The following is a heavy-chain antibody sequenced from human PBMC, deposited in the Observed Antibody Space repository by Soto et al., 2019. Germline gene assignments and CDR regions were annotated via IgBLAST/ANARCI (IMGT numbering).Heavy chain of an antibody. D-gene: IGHD2-15*01. V-gene: IGHV1-69*04. CDR1: GYTFTSYG. Sequence: ASVKVSCKASGYTFTSYGISWVRQAPGQGLEWMGRIIPILGIANYAQKFQGRVTITADKSTSTAYMELSSLRSEDTAVYYCARAWKGCSGGSCYSGAYYYYVMDVWGQGTTVPVSS. CDR3: ARAWKGCSGGSCYSGAYYYYVMDV. CDR2: IIPILGIA. J-gene: IGHJ6*02.